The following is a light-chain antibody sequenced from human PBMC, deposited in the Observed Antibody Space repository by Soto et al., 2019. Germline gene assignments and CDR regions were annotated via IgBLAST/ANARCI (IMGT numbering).Light chain of an antibody. V-gene: IGLV1-40*01. CDR1: SSNIGAGYD. CDR2: GNS. J-gene: IGLJ7*01. Sequence: QSVLTQPPSVSGAPGQRVTISCTGSSSNIGAGYDVHWYQQLPGTAPKLLIYGNSNRPSGVPDRFSGSKSGTSASLAITGLQAEDEADYYCQSYDTGLRTVFVGGTQLTVL. CDR3: QSYDTGLRTV.